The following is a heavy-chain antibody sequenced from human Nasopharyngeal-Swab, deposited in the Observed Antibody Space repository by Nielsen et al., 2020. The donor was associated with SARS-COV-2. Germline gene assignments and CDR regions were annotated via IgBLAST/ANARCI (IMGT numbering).Heavy chain of an antibody. CDR1: GFTFSSYW. Sequence: GESLQISGAASGFTFSSYWMSWVRQAPGKGLEWVANIKQDGSGKYYVDSVKGRFTISRDNAKNSLYLQMNSLRAEDTAVYYCARERGNSLDYWGQGTLVTVSS. D-gene: IGHD4-23*01. CDR3: ARERGNSLDY. CDR2: IKQDGSGK. J-gene: IGHJ4*02. V-gene: IGHV3-7*01.